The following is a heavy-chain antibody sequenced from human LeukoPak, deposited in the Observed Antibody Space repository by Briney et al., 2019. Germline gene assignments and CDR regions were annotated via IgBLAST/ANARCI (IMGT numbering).Heavy chain of an antibody. V-gene: IGHV5-51*01. CDR1: GYSFTNYW. D-gene: IGHD2-15*01. Sequence: GESLKISCKGSGYSFTNYWIGWVRQMPGKGLEWMVIIYPGDSDTRYSPSFQGQVTISADKSISTAYLQWSSLKASDTAMYYSARQRGYCSGGSCYSGGFDYWGQGTLVTVSS. J-gene: IGHJ4*02. CDR3: ARQRGYCSGGSCYSGGFDY. CDR2: IYPGDSDT.